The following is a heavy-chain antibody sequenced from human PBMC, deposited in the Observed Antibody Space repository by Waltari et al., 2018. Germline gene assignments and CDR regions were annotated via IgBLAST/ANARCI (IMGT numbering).Heavy chain of an antibody. J-gene: IGHJ6*03. CDR2: IHTDGST. CDR3: ARAPRPLTTVTTYKDLDYYHYMDV. D-gene: IGHD4-17*01. CDR1: GGSMSRYS. V-gene: IGHV4-4*07. Sequence: QVPLQESGPGLVKPSETLSLTCTVSGGSMSRYSWSRVRQPAGRGLEWIGRIHTDGSTNYSPSLKSRVTMSVDTSKNEFSLRLSYVTAADTAVYYCARAPRPLTTVTTYKDLDYYHYMDVWGKGTTVTVSS.